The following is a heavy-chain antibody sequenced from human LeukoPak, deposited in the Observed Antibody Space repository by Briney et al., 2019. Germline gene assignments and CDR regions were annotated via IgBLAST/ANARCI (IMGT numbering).Heavy chain of an antibody. CDR1: GGSISYFY. Sequence: KPSETLSLTCTVSGGSISYFYWSWVRQPPGKGLEWIGYIFYSGSTKYNPSLKNRVTISLDTSRNQISLKLSSVTAADTAVYYCARPLNPYTSGPHDYWGQGTLVTVSS. CDR3: ARPLNPYTSGPHDY. J-gene: IGHJ4*02. CDR2: IFYSGST. V-gene: IGHV4-59*01. D-gene: IGHD6-19*01.